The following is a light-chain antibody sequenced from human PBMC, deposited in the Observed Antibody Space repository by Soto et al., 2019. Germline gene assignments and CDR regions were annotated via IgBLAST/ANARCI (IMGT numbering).Light chain of an antibody. J-gene: IGKJ1*01. CDR1: QIINNW. CDR2: DVS. Sequence: DIQMTQSPSTLSASVGDRVTITCRPSQIINNWLAWYQQKPGKAPNLLIYDVSSLQSGVPSRFSGSGSGTEFTLTISSLQPDDLATYYCQQYYDYPGTFDQGTMVEIK. V-gene: IGKV1-5*01. CDR3: QQYYDYPGT.